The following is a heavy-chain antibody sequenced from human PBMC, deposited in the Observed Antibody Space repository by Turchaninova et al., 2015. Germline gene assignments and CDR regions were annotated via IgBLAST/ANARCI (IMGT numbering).Heavy chain of an antibody. Sequence: QVQLQQWGAGLLTPSETLSLTSAGYGGSFRGYYWSWIRQPPGKGLEWIGEINHSGSTNYNPSLKSRVTISVDTSKNQFSLKLSSVTAADTAVYYCARGSDLWGQGTLVTVSS. CDR2: INHSGST. J-gene: IGHJ5*02. CDR3: ARGSDL. CDR1: GGSFRGYY. V-gene: IGHV4-34*01.